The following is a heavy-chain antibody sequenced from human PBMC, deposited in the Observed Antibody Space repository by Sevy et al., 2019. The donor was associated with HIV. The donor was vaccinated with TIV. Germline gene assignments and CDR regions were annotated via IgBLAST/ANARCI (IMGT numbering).Heavy chain of an antibody. CDR1: GFTFSSYE. CDR3: ASEGLSSSSDGFDI. CDR2: IGIAGDT. V-gene: IGHV3-13*01. D-gene: IGHD6-6*01. Sequence: GGSLRLSCAASGFTFSSYEMHWVRQVRGGGLEWVSAIGIAGDTFYADSVRGRFIISRENARNSLHLQMNSLRAGDSATYYCASEGLSSSSDGFDIWGQGTMVTVSS. J-gene: IGHJ3*02.